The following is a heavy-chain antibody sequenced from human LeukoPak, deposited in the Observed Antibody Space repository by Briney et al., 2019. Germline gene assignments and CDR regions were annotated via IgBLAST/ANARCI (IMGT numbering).Heavy chain of an antibody. CDR2: IYTSGST. Sequence: SETLSLTCTVSGGSISSGSYYWRWIRQPAGKGLEWIVRIYTSGSTNYNPSLKSRVTISVDTSKNQFSLKLSSVSAANTAVYYCARTNGYPNYYFDYWGQGTLVTVSS. V-gene: IGHV4-61*02. J-gene: IGHJ4*02. CDR1: GGSISSGSYY. CDR3: ARTNGYPNYYFDY. D-gene: IGHD1-1*01.